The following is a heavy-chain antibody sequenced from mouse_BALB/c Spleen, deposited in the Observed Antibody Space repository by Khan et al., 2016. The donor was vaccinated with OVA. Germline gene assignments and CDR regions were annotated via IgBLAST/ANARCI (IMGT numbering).Heavy chain of an antibody. D-gene: IGHD2-14*01. CDR3: ARVYYRYDEGYWYFDV. J-gene: IGHJ1*01. CDR1: GFTFSGYG. V-gene: IGHV5-6-3*01. CDR2: INSNGITS. Sequence: EVELVESGGVLVQPGGSLKLSCAASGFTFSGYGMSWVRQTPDKRLELVATINSNGITSYYPASVKGRFTISRDNAKNTLHLQMSSLKSEDTAMYYCARVYYRYDEGYWYFDVWGAGTTVTVSS.